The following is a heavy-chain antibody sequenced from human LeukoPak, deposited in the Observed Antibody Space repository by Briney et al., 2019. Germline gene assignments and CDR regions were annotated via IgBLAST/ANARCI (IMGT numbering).Heavy chain of an antibody. D-gene: IGHD3-10*01. CDR3: ARVVLHYYYYYYMDV. CDR1: GYSISSGYY. V-gene: IGHV4-38-2*02. Sequence: SPSETLSLTCTVSGYSISSGYYWGWIRQPPGKGLGWIGSIYHSGSTYYNPSLKSRVTISVDTSKNQFSLKLSSVTAADTAVYYCARVVLHYYYYYYMDVWGKGTTVTVSS. CDR2: IYHSGST. J-gene: IGHJ6*03.